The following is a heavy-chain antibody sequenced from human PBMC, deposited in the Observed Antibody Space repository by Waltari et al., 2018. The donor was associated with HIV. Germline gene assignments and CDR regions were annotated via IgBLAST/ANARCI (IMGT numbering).Heavy chain of an antibody. J-gene: IGHJ4*02. V-gene: IGHV3-21*02. CDR1: GFGFSSYT. D-gene: IGHD3-16*02. CDR3: AVWETYRSTVGDQRFDY. CDR2: INYSGSHI. Sequence: EVQLVESGGGLVKPGGSLRLPCAASGFGFSSYTINWVRQAPGKGLEWLSSINYSGSHIYYADSVRGRFTISRDNARNSLYLQMNSLKAEDTAFYFCAVWETYRSTVGDQRFDYWGQGILVTVSS.